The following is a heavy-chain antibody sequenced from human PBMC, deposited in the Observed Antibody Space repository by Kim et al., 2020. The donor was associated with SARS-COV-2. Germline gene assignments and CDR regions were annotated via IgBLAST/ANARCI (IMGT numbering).Heavy chain of an antibody. Sequence: SGPTLVKPTQTLTLTCTFSGFSLSTSGVGVGWIRQPPGKALEWLALIYWDDDKRYSPSLKSRLTITKDTSKNQVVLTMTNMDPVDTATYYCAHTALGPFYYDSSGEAFDIWGQGTMVTVSS. CDR2: IYWDDDK. J-gene: IGHJ3*02. CDR3: AHTALGPFYYDSSGEAFDI. CDR1: GFSLSTSGVG. D-gene: IGHD3-22*01. V-gene: IGHV2-5*02.